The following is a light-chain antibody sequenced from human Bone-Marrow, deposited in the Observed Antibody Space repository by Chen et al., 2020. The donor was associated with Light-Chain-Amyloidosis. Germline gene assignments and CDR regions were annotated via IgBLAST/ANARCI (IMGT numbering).Light chain of an antibody. J-gene: IGKJ4*01. CDR2: AAS. CDR3: QQSSNIPLT. Sequence: DIQMTQSPSSLSASVGDRVTIACRASQTIISSLNWYQQKPGKAPKLLIYAASSLQSGVPSRFRGSGSGTDFTLTISSLQPEDVATYYCQQSSNIPLTFGGGIKVEIK. CDR1: QTIISS. V-gene: IGKV1-39*01.